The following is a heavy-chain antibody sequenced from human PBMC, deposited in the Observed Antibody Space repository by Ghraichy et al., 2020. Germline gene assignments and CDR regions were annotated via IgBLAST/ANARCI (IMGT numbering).Heavy chain of an antibody. V-gene: IGHV3-23*01. CDR1: GFTFSSYA. Sequence: GGSLRLSCAASGFTFSSYAMSWVRQAPGKGREWVSAISGSGGSTYYADSVNGRFTISRDNSKNTLYLQMNSLRAEDTAVYYCAKDQGFIVVVTAHAFDYWGQGTLVTVSS. CDR2: ISGSGGST. J-gene: IGHJ4*02. CDR3: AKDQGFIVVVTAHAFDY. D-gene: IGHD2-21*02.